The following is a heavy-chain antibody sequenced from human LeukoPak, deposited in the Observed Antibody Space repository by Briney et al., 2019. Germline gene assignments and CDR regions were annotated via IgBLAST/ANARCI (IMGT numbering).Heavy chain of an antibody. V-gene: IGHV3-11*03. J-gene: IGHJ4*02. CDR2: ISSFSNFR. CDR1: GFTFSDYY. CDR3: ARPTIAAAGNFEY. Sequence: PGGSLRLSCAASGFTFSDYYMSWIRQAPGKGLEWVSHISSFSNFRSYADSVKGRFTISRGNAKNSLYLQVNSLRAEDTAVYYCARPTIAAAGNFEYWGQGTLVTVSS. D-gene: IGHD6-13*01.